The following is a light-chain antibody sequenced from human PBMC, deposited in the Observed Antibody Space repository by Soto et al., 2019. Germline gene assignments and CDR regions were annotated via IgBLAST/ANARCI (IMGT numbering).Light chain of an antibody. V-gene: IGLV1-40*01. CDR2: ANS. CDR1: SSNIGAGYD. CDR3: QSYDNSLSGSYV. J-gene: IGLJ1*01. Sequence: QSVLTQPPPVSGAPGQRVTISCTGSSSNIGAGYDIHWYQQLPGTAPKLLIYANSNRPSGVPDRFSASKSGTSASLAITGLQAEDEADYYCQSYDNSLSGSYVFGSGTKLTVL.